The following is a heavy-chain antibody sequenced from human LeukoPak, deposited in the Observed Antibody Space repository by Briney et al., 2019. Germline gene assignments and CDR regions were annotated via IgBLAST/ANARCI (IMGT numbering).Heavy chain of an antibody. CDR3: ASSYDSSGYYSEG. CDR2: IIPILGIA. D-gene: IGHD3-22*01. V-gene: IGHV1-69*04. J-gene: IGHJ4*02. CDR1: GGTFSSYA. Sequence: ASVKVSCKASGGTFSSYAISWVRQAPGQGLEWMGRIIPILGIANYAQKFQGRVTITADKSTSTAYMELSSLRSEDTAVYYCASSYDSSGYYSEGWGQGTLVTVSS.